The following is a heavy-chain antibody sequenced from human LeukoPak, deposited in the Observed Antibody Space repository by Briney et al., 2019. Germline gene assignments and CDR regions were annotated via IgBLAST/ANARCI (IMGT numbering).Heavy chain of an antibody. D-gene: IGHD3-16*02. CDR2: IRYDGTNK. J-gene: IGHJ4*02. CDR3: ARLYDYVWGSYRQPFDY. V-gene: IGHV3-30*02. Sequence: GGSLRLSCAASGFTFSNFAMHWVRQAPGKGVEWVAFIRYDGTNKYYAESVKGRFTISRDNSKNTLYLQMDSLRAEDTAVYYCARLYDYVWGSYRQPFDYWGQGTLVTVSS. CDR1: GFTFSNFA.